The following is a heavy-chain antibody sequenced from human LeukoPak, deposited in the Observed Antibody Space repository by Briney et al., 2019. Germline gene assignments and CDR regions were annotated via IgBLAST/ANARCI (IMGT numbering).Heavy chain of an antibody. D-gene: IGHD6-6*01. Sequence: GGSLRLSCAASGFTFSNYRMHWVRQAPGKGLVWVSFINTDGSTTVYADSVKGRFTISRDNAKNSLYLQMNSLRAEDTAVYYCARDAGGAARRYGYWGQGTLVTVSS. CDR2: INTDGSTT. V-gene: IGHV3-74*01. CDR1: GFTFSNYR. J-gene: IGHJ4*02. CDR3: ARDAGGAARRYGY.